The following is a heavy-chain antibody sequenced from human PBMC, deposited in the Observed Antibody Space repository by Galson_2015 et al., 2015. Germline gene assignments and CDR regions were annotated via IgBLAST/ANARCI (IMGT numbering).Heavy chain of an antibody. CDR1: GYTFTSYA. Sequence: SVKVSCKASGYTFTSYAMHWVRQAPGQRLEWMGWINAGNGNTKYSQKFQGRVTITRDTSASTAYMELSSLRSEDTAVYYCARDKAKPPPPYCSGGSCYSWVGYWGQGTLVTVSS. D-gene: IGHD2-15*01. J-gene: IGHJ4*02. CDR2: INAGNGNT. CDR3: ARDKAKPPPPYCSGGSCYSWVGY. V-gene: IGHV1-3*01.